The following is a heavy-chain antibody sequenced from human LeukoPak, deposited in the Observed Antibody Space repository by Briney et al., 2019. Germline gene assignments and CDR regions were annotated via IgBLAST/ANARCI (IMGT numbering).Heavy chain of an antibody. Sequence: PSETLSLTCTVSGGSVGSGTYYWSWIRQSPGKGLEWIGNVYYSGSAYYNPSLKSRVTMSVDTSKNQSSLKLSSVTAADTAVYYCARKPIINNAWYYFDYWGQGTLVTVSS. CDR2: VYYSGSA. D-gene: IGHD1/OR15-1a*01. V-gene: IGHV4-39*07. CDR1: GGSVGSGTYY. CDR3: ARKPIINNAWYYFDY. J-gene: IGHJ4*02.